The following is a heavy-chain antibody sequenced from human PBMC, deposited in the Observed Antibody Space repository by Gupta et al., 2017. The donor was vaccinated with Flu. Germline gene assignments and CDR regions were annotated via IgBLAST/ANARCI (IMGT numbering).Heavy chain of an antibody. V-gene: IGHV4-39*01. CDR1: GGSISSSSYY. J-gene: IGHJ4*02. D-gene: IGHD6-6*01. Sequence: QLQLQESGPGLVKPSETLSLTCTVSGGSISSSSYYWGWISQPPGKGLEWIGSIYYSGSTYYNPSLKSRVTISVDTSKNQFSLKLSSVTAADTAVYYCARRSCIGSSSCAFDYWGQGTLVTVSS. CDR3: ARRSCIGSSSCAFDY. CDR2: IYYSGST.